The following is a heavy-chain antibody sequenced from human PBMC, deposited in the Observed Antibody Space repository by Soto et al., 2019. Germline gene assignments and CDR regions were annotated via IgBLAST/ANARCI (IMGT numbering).Heavy chain of an antibody. Sequence: QVQLQESGPGLVKPSQTLSLTCTVSGGSISSGGYYWSWIRQHPGKGLEWIGYIYYSGSTYYNPSLKSPTTISVHTSKNQFSLKLTSVTAADTPVYYCANDFGDTNWFDPWGQGTLVTVSS. V-gene: IGHV4-31*01. J-gene: IGHJ5*02. D-gene: IGHD5-18*01. CDR2: IYYSGST. CDR3: ANDFGDTNWFDP. CDR1: GGSISSGGYY.